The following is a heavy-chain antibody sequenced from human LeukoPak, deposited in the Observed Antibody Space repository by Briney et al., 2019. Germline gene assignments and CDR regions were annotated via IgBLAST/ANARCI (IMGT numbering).Heavy chain of an antibody. V-gene: IGHV3-21*01. Sequence: GGSLRLSCAASGFTFSSYSMNWVRQAPGKGLEWVSSISSSSSYIYYADSVKGRFTISRDNAKNSLYLQMNSLRAEDTAVYYCARGSYGSGSYWYFDPWGQGTLVTVSS. J-gene: IGHJ5*02. D-gene: IGHD3-10*01. CDR1: GFTFSSYS. CDR3: ARGSYGSGSYWYFDP. CDR2: ISSSSSYI.